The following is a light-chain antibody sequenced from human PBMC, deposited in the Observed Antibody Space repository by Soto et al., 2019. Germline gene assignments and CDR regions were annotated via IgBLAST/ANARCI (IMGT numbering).Light chain of an antibody. CDR1: ISDVGAYDY. Sequence: QSVLTQPASVSGSPGQSITISCTGTISDVGAYDYVSWYQQHPGRVPKLMIYDVSNRPSGVSSRFSGSKSGNTASLTISGLQADDEADYFCSSFTTSSTQVFGTGTKVTVL. CDR2: DVS. CDR3: SSFTTSSTQV. J-gene: IGLJ1*01. V-gene: IGLV2-14*03.